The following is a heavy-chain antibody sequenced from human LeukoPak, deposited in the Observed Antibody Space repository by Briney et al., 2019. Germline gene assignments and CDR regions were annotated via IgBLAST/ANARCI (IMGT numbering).Heavy chain of an antibody. J-gene: IGHJ4*02. CDR3: ARDRSYSSRLGY. V-gene: IGHV3-53*01. CDR1: GFTVSSSY. CDR2: IYSGGST. D-gene: IGHD6-13*01. Sequence: GGSLRLSCAASGFTVSSSYMSWVRQAPGKGLEWVSVIYSGGSTYYADSVKGRFTISRDNSKNTLYLQMNSLRAEDTAVYYCARDRSYSSRLGYWGQGTLVTVSS.